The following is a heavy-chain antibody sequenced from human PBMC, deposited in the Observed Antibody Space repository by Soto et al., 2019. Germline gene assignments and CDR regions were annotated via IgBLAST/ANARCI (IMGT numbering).Heavy chain of an antibody. Sequence: SETLSLTCAVYGGSFSGYYWSWIRQPPGKGLEWIGEANHSGSTNYNPSLKSRVTISVDTSKNQFSLKLSSLTAADTAVYYCARGRTYNILTGYLNYWGQGTLVTVSS. CDR3: ARGRTYNILTGYLNY. CDR1: GGSFSGYY. J-gene: IGHJ4*02. CDR2: ANHSGST. V-gene: IGHV4-34*01. D-gene: IGHD3-9*01.